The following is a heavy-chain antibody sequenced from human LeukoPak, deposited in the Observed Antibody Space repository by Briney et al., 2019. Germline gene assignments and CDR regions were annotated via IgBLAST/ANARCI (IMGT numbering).Heavy chain of an antibody. CDR2: INHRGDT. J-gene: IGHJ4*03. D-gene: IGHD1-1*01. Sequence: SEILSFTCAVYGGSFNTYYWSWIRQSPGKGLEWIAEINHRGDTNYNPSVKSRVTISVDTSKNQFSLKVNSLTAADTAVYYCARGPTISETGYFDYGGQGTPVTVSS. V-gene: IGHV4-34*01. CDR1: GGSFNTYY. CDR3: ARGPTISETGYFDY.